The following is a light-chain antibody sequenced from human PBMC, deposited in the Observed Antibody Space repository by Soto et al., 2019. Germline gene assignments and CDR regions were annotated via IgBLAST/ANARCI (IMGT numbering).Light chain of an antibody. V-gene: IGLV2-11*01. Sequence: QSVLTQPPSVSGAPGQRVTISCTGTSSDVGGYTSVSWYQQYPGQAPKLMIFDVTKRPSGVPDRFSGSKSGNTASLTISGLQAEDEADYYCCSYAGSYIFVFGSGTKVTVL. J-gene: IGLJ1*01. CDR3: CSYAGSYIFV. CDR2: DVT. CDR1: SSDVGGYTS.